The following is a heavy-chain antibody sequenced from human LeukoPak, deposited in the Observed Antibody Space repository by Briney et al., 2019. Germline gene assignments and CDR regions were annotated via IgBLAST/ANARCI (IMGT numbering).Heavy chain of an antibody. V-gene: IGHV3-23*01. CDR1: GFTFSSYA. J-gene: IGHJ3*02. Sequence: GGSLRLSCAASGFTFSSYAMSWVRQAPGKGLEWVSAISGSGGSTYYADSVKGRFTISRDNSKNTLYLQMNSLRAEDTAVYYCAKVFYGIAAPGDAFDIWGQGTMVTVSS. CDR3: AKVFYGIAAPGDAFDI. D-gene: IGHD6-13*01. CDR2: ISGSGGST.